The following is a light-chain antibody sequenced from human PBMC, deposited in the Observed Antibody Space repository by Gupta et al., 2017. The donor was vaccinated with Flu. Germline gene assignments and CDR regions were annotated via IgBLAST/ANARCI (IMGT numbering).Light chain of an antibody. CDR3: SSSVGHSLCV. CDR1: SSDVGGYNY. V-gene: IGLV2-8*01. J-gene: IGLJ3*02. Sequence: QSALTQPPSASGSPGQSVTISCTGTSSDVGGYNYVSWYQQHPGKAPKLLIYEVSKRPSGVPDRFSGSKSGNTASLIVSGLQAEDEADYYCSSSVGHSLCVFGGGTKLTV. CDR2: EVS.